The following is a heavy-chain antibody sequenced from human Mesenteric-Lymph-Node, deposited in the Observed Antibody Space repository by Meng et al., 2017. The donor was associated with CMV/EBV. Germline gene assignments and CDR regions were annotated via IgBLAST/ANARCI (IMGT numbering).Heavy chain of an antibody. CDR2: IKSKTDGVTT. CDR1: FIFSTAW. D-gene: IGHD3-9*01. J-gene: IGHJ4*02. CDR3: TTHWGTTDWLNCFDY. Sequence: FIFSTAWMSWVRQAPGKGLEWVGRIKSKTDGVTTDYAAPVKGRFTISRDDSENTLFLQMNSLKTEDTAVYYCTTHWGTTDWLNCFDYWGQGTLVTVSS. V-gene: IGHV3-15*01.